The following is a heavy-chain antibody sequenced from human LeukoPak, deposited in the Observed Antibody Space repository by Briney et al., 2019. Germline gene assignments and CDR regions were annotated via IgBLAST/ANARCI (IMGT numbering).Heavy chain of an antibody. CDR1: GGSIGSSF. CDR3: VRDRSGTYYTFDV. CDR2: ISYSGRT. D-gene: IGHD1-26*01. Sequence: PSETLSLTCSISGGSIGSSFWNWIRLSPEKGLEWIGYISYSGRTNYSPSLKSRVTISIDTSKNQLSPTLSSVTAADTALYYCVRDRSGTYYTFDVWGQGTMVSVSA. J-gene: IGHJ3*01. V-gene: IGHV4-59*13.